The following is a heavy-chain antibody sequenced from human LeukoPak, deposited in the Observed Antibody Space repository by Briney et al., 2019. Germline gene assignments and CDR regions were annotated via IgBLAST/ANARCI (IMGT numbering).Heavy chain of an antibody. J-gene: IGHJ6*03. CDR3: ARASRLSHYYYYMDV. D-gene: IGHD3-16*01. Sequence: ASVKVSCKASGYTFTGYYMHWVRQAPGQGLEWMGWINPNSGGTNYAQKFQGRVTMTRDTSISTAYMELSRLRSDDTAVYYCARASRLSHYYYYMDVWGKGTTVTVSS. CDR1: GYTFTGYY. V-gene: IGHV1-2*02. CDR2: INPNSGGT.